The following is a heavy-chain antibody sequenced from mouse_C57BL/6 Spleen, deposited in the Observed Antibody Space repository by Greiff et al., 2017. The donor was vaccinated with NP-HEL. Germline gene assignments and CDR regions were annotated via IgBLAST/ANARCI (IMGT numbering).Heavy chain of an antibody. V-gene: IGHV1-80*01. CDR3: ARDYYGSSYGV. D-gene: IGHD1-1*01. CDR1: GYAFSSYW. J-gene: IGHJ1*03. CDR2: IYPGDGDT. Sequence: QVQLKQSGAELVKPGASVKISCKASGYAFSSYWMNWVKQRPGKGLEWIGQIYPGDGDTNYNGKFKGKATLTADKSSSTAYMQLSSLTSEDSAVYFCARDYYGSSYGVWGTGTTVTVSS.